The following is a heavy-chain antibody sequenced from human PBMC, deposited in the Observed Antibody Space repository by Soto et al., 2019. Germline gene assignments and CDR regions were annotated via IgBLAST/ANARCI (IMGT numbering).Heavy chain of an antibody. CDR1: GFTFSSYG. D-gene: IGHD1-7*01. CDR2: IWYDGSNK. Sequence: SGGSLRLSCAASGFTFSSYGMHWVRQAPGKGLEWVAVIWYDGSNKYYADSVKGRFTISRDNSKNTLYLQMNSLRAEDTAVYYCARGSRELRDAFDIWGQGTMVTVSS. J-gene: IGHJ3*02. V-gene: IGHV3-33*01. CDR3: ARGSRELRDAFDI.